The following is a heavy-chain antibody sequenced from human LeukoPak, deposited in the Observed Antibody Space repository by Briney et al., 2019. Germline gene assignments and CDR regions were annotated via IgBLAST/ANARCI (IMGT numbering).Heavy chain of an antibody. CDR1: GFIFSDYA. CDR2: IKQDGSEK. J-gene: IGHJ3*02. CDR3: AKKKDYYDTSGAFDI. D-gene: IGHD3-22*01. Sequence: PGGTLRLSRAASGFIFSDYAMSWVRQAPGKGLEWVANIKQDGSEKYYVDSVKGRFIISRDNSKNTLYLQMNSLRAEDTALYYCAKKKDYYDTSGAFDIWGQGTMVTVSS. V-gene: IGHV3-7*01.